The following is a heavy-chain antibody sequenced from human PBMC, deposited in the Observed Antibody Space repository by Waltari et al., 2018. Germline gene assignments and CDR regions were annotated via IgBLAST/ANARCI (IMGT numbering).Heavy chain of an antibody. CDR2: IRTKPNSYAT. CDR3: ATHDPLDH. Sequence: EVQLVESGGGLVQPGGSLKLSCVGSDFIFSASALHWVRQSSGKGLEWVGRIRTKPNSYATAYGASVKGRFTISRDDSRNTAYLLMSGLKTEDTAVYYCATHDPLDHWGQGTLVTVSS. CDR1: DFIFSASA. J-gene: IGHJ5*02. V-gene: IGHV3-73*01.